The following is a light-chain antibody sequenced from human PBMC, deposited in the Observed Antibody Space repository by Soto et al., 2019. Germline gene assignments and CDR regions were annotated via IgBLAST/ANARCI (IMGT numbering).Light chain of an antibody. CDR3: ATWDGSLPGEV. Sequence: QSVLTQPRSVSGSPGQSVTLSCTGTSSDVGGYHYVSWYQHHPGKAPKIIIFDVNKRPSGVPDRFSGSKSGNTASLTISGLQTEDEADYYCATWDGSLPGEVFGGGTKLTVL. V-gene: IGLV2-11*01. CDR1: SSDVGGYHY. J-gene: IGLJ2*01. CDR2: DVN.